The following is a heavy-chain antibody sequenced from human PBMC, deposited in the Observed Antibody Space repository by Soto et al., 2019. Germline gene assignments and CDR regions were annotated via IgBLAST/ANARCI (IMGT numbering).Heavy chain of an antibody. CDR1: GGSISSYY. J-gene: IGHJ4*02. CDR3: ARKAANWGAGSRSNYFDY. D-gene: IGHD7-27*01. Sequence: SETLSLTCTVSGGSISSYYWSWIRQPPGKGLEWIGYIYYSGSTNYNPSLKSRVTISVDTSKNQFSLKLSSVTAADAAVYYCARKAANWGAGSRSNYFDYWGQGTLVTVSS. CDR2: IYYSGST. V-gene: IGHV4-59*01.